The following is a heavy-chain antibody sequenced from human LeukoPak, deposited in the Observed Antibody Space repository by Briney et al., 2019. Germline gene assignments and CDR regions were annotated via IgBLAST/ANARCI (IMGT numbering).Heavy chain of an antibody. J-gene: IGHJ4*02. Sequence: SETLSLTCAVYGGSFSGYYWSWIRQPPGKGLEWIGEINHSGSTNYNPSLKSRVTISVDTSKNQFSLKLSSVTAADTAVYYCARDGCSSTSCPPFDYWGQGTLVTVSS. CDR3: ARDGCSSTSCPPFDY. CDR2: INHSGST. V-gene: IGHV4-34*01. CDR1: GGSFSGYY. D-gene: IGHD2-2*01.